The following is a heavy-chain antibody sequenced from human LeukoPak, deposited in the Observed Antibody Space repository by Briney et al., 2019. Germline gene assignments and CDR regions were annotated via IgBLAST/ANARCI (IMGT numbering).Heavy chain of an antibody. CDR1: GFTFSNRY. V-gene: IGHV3-11*05. J-gene: IGHJ4*02. CDR3: VTETTEGAKDY. D-gene: IGHD1-14*01. Sequence: GGSLRLSCAASGFTFSNRYMGWVRQAPGRGLAWVSYISSSSHYTNYEASVRGRFIISRDNARDSVYLQMNSLRVEDTAIYYCVTETTEGAKDYWGQGTLVTVSS. CDR2: ISSSSHYT.